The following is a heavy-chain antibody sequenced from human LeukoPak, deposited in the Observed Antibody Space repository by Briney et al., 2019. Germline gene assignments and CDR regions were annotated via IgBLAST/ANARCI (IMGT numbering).Heavy chain of an antibody. CDR1: GFTFSSYS. V-gene: IGHV3-48*01. D-gene: IGHD1-26*01. J-gene: IGHJ4*02. CDR2: ISSSSSTI. Sequence: PGGSLRLSCAASGFTFSSYSMNWVRQAPGEGLEWVSYISSSSSTIYYAGSVKGRFIISRDKAKNSLFLQMNSLRAEDTAVYYCARSRGGSGSYPFDYWGQGTLVTVSS. CDR3: ARSRGGSGSYPFDY.